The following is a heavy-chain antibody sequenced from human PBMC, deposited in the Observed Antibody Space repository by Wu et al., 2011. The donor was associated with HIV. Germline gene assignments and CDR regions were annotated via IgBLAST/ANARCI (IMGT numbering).Heavy chain of an antibody. D-gene: IGHD3-10*01. V-gene: IGHV1-18*04. CDR1: DKTLRSHG. CDR3: ARGGTYYYGSGAPYVIGDYYMDV. CDR2: ISAYNGDT. Sequence: QAQLVAGSGAEVKKPGASVKVSCKALDKTLRSHGITWIRQVPGQGLEWMGWISAYNGDTKYAQKFQDRVTMTIDTFTATAYMEMRSLRSDDTAVFYCARGGTYYYGSGAPYVIGDYYMDVWGEGTTVIVSS. J-gene: IGHJ6*03.